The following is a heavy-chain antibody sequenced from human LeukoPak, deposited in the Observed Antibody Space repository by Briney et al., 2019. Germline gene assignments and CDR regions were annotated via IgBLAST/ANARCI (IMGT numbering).Heavy chain of an antibody. D-gene: IGHD3-22*01. Sequence: PSETLSLTCTVSGGSISSDYWSWIRQPPGKGLEWIGYIYYTGITNYSPSLTSRVTISVDTSKNQVSLKLSSVTAADTAVYYCARLHYDSGSYYYFDYWGQGTLVTVSS. CDR1: GGSISSDY. J-gene: IGHJ4*02. V-gene: IGHV4-59*13. CDR3: ARLHYDSGSYYYFDY. CDR2: IYYTGIT.